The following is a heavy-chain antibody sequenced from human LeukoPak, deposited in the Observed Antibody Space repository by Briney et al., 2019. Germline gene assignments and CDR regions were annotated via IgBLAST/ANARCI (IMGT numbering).Heavy chain of an antibody. D-gene: IGHD3-3*01. Sequence: SETLSLTCTVSGGSISSGSYYWSWIRQPAGKGLEWIGRISTSGSTNYNPSLKSRVTISVDTSKNQFSLRLSSVTAADTAVYYCARYLFPDRFDYWGQGTLVTVSS. V-gene: IGHV4-61*02. CDR1: GGSISSGSYY. CDR3: ARYLFPDRFDY. J-gene: IGHJ4*02. CDR2: ISTSGST.